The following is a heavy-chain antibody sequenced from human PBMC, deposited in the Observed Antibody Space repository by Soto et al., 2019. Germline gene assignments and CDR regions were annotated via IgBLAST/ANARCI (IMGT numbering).Heavy chain of an antibody. D-gene: IGHD3-10*01. CDR1: EFTFSGCS. J-gene: IGHJ6*03. CDR2: IDKVGTDS. V-gene: IGHV3-74*03. Sequence: EVQLVESGGGLVQPGGSLRLSCAASEFTFSGCSVHWVRQAPGKGLVWVSGIDKVGTDSTYADSVKGRFTSSRDNAKNTVYLQMNRRRVEYTAVYYCARGSFGPDAWGKGTTVTVSS. CDR3: ARGSFGPDA.